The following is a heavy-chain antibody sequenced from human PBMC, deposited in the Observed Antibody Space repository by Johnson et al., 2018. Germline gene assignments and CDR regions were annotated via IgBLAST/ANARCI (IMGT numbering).Heavy chain of an antibody. J-gene: IGHJ6*02. CDR2: ISYDPNNK. CDR1: GFPFSSYG. V-gene: IGHV3-30*18. D-gene: IGHD5-24*01. Sequence: QVQLVESGGGVVQPGRSLRLSCVASGFPFSSYGMHWDRQAPGKGLEWVAVISYDPNNKYYADSVKGRFTISRDNSKNTLYMQMNSLGAEDAAVYYCAKPWRHVHYGSDGWGQGTTVTVSS. CDR3: AKPWRHVHYGSDG.